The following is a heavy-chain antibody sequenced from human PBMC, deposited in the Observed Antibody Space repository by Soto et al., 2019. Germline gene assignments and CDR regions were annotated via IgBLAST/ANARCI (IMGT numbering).Heavy chain of an antibody. CDR1: GYTFTSYA. CDR2: INAGNGNK. V-gene: IGHV1-3*01. D-gene: IGHD3-22*01. J-gene: IGHJ4*02. Sequence: ASVKVSCKASGYTFTSYAMHWVRQAPGQRLEWMGWINAGNGNKKYSQKFQGRFTISRDNAKNSLYLQMNSLRAEDTAVYYCARSHLYYDSSGYPDYWGQGTLVTVSS. CDR3: ARSHLYYDSSGYPDY.